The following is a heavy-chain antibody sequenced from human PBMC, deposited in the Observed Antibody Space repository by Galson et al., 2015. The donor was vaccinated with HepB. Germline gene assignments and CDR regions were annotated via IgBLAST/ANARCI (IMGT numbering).Heavy chain of an antibody. Sequence: YGGSTSYNPSLKSRVTISVGTSENQFSLKLSSVTAADTAVYYCARLLPSYDFWSGYHYYFDYWGQGILVTVSS. CDR2: YGGST. J-gene: IGHJ4*02. V-gene: IGHV4-39*01. CDR3: ARLLPSYDFWSGYHYYFDY. D-gene: IGHD3-3*01.